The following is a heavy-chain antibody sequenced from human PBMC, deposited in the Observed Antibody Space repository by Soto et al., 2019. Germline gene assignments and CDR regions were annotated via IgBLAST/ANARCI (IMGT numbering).Heavy chain of an antibody. CDR1: GFTFSDHY. J-gene: IGHJ4*02. V-gene: IGHV3-72*01. CDR3: AKTTYGSGSYYFDY. CDR2: TRNKANSYTT. D-gene: IGHD3-10*01. Sequence: EVQLVESGGGLVQPGGSLRLSCAASGFTFSDHYMDWVRQAPGKGLEWVGRTRNKANSYTTEYAASVKGRFSLSRDDSKNSLYLLMNSLKTEDTAVYYCAKTTYGSGSYYFDYWGQGTLVTVSS.